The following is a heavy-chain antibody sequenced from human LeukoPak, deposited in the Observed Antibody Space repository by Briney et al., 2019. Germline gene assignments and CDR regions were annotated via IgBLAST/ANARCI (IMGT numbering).Heavy chain of an antibody. V-gene: IGHV4-39*01. CDR1: GGSISRSSYY. CDR3: ARIYFYDSSGYYYRYFDY. Sequence: PSDTLSHTCTGSGGSISRSSYYWGWIRQHPGKGPEWIWSLYYSGSPYYNPSLKSRVTMSVGTSKNRFSLKFSFVTAADTAVYYCARIYFYDSSGYYYRYFDYWGQGTLVSVSS. CDR2: LYYSGSP. D-gene: IGHD3-22*01. J-gene: IGHJ4*02.